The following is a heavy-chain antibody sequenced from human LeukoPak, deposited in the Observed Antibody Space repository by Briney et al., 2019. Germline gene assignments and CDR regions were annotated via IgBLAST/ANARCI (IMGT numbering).Heavy chain of an antibody. V-gene: IGHV4-4*07. D-gene: IGHD5-12*01. CDR2: IYTSGST. CDR1: GGPISSYY. Sequence: PSETLSLTCTVSGGPISSYYWGWIRQPAGKGLEWIGRIYTSGSTNYNPSLKSRVTMSVDTSKNQFSLKLSSVTAADTAVYYCARTSRSGYDQSAFFDYWGQGTLVTVSS. CDR3: ARTSRSGYDQSAFFDY. J-gene: IGHJ4*02.